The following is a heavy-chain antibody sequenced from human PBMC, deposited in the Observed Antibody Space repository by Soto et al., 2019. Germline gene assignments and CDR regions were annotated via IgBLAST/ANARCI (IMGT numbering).Heavy chain of an antibody. D-gene: IGHD1-26*01. CDR3: AGRSNYYYGMDV. Sequence: KTSETLSLTCAVYGGSFSGYYWSWIRQPPGKGLEWIGEINHSGSTTYNPSLKSRVTISVDTSKNQFTLILTSVTAADTAVYFCAGRSNYYYGMDVWGQGTTVTVSS. CDR2: INHSGST. J-gene: IGHJ6*02. CDR1: GGSFSGYY. V-gene: IGHV4-34*01.